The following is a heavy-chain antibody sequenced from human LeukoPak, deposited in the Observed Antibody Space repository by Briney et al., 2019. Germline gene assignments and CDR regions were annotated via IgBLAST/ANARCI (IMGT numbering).Heavy chain of an antibody. V-gene: IGHV3-7*01. Sequence: GGSLRLSCAASGFTFRSHWMSWVRQAPGKGLEWVAHIKQYGSEKYYVDSVKGRFIISRDNAKNSLYLQINSLRAEDTAVYYCERESVVGNADDAFDIWGQGTVVTVSS. J-gene: IGHJ3*02. CDR3: ERESVVGNADDAFDI. CDR1: GFTFRSHW. D-gene: IGHD2-21*01. CDR2: IKQYGSEK.